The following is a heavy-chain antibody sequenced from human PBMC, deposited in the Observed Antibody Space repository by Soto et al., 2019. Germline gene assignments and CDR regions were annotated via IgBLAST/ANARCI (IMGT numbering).Heavy chain of an antibody. CDR3: ARDVGSSHGPGHPHYFDY. Sequence: QVQLQESGPGLVKPSQTLSLTCTVSGGSISSGDYYWSWIRQLPGKDLEWIGYIYYNGNTYYTPSLKSRATISLDTSRNQFFLNLNSVTAADTPVYYCARDVGSSHGPGHPHYFDYWGQGTLVTVSS. CDR1: GGSISSGDYY. J-gene: IGHJ4*02. D-gene: IGHD2-2*01. V-gene: IGHV4-31*03. CDR2: IYYNGNT.